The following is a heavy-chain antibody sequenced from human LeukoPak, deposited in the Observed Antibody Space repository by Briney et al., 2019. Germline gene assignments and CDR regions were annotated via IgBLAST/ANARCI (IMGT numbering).Heavy chain of an antibody. CDR2: ISSSSSSYI. CDR1: GFTFSSYS. J-gene: IGHJ4*02. D-gene: IGHD3-9*01. CDR3: ARAVRYFDWLVDY. Sequence: PGGSLRLSCAASGFTFSSYSMNWVRQAPGKGLEWVSSISSSSSSYIYYADSVKGRFTISRDNAKNSLYLQMNSLRAEDTAVYYCARAVRYFDWLVDYWGQGTLVTVSS. V-gene: IGHV3-21*01.